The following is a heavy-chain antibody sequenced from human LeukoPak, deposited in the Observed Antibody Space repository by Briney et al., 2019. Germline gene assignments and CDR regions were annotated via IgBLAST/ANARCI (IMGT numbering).Heavy chain of an antibody. CDR3: ARDQGYSGYEIDY. V-gene: IGHV3-33*01. J-gene: IGHJ4*02. CDR2: IWYDGSNK. CDR1: GFTFSSYG. Sequence: GGSLRLSCAASGFTFSSYGMHWVRQAPGKGLVWVAVIWYDGSNKYYADSVKGRFTISRDNSKNTLYLQMNSLRAEDTAVYYCARDQGYSGYEIDYWGQGTLVTVSS. D-gene: IGHD5-12*01.